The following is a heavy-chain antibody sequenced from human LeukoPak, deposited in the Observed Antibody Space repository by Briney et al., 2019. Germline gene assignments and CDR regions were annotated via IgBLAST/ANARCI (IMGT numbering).Heavy chain of an antibody. D-gene: IGHD2-2*01. V-gene: IGHV1-69*13. Sequence: SVTVSCKASGYTFTGHYIHWVRQAPGQGLEWMGGIIPIFGTANYAQKFQGRVTITADESTSTAYMELSSLRSEDTAVYYCARMGDSVVPAALDDYWGQGTLVTVSS. CDR3: ARMGDSVVPAALDDY. CDR2: IIPIFGTA. CDR1: GYTFTGHY. J-gene: IGHJ4*02.